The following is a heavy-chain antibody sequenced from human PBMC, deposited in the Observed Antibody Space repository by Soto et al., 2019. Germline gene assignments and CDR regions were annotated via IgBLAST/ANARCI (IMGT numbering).Heavy chain of an antibody. CDR3: ARDRFGGYCLDY. V-gene: IGHV4-59*01. D-gene: IGHD5-12*01. CDR2: VYYDGHT. J-gene: IGHJ4*02. Sequence: SETLSLTCTVSGGSINNNFWGWIRQPPGKGLEWIGYVYYDGHTDYNPSLESRVTIAVDTSKNQFSLRLTSVTAADTAVYYCARDRFGGYCLDYWGQGALVTVSS. CDR1: GGSINNNF.